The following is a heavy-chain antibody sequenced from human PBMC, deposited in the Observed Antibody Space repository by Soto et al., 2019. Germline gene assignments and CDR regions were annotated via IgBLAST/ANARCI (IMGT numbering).Heavy chain of an antibody. CDR3: AKDADGGWDFDH. CDR2: IKPDATVT. V-gene: IGHV3-7*03. CDR1: GFTFKNYW. Sequence: EVQLVESGGGLVQSGGSLTLSCASSGFTFKNYWMHWVRQAPGKGLEWVATIKPDATVTSYGVSVRGRFSVSRDNTNNLLSLQMNTLRADDTAVYYCAKDADGGWDFDHWGQGTLVTVSS. D-gene: IGHD3-16*01. J-gene: IGHJ4*02.